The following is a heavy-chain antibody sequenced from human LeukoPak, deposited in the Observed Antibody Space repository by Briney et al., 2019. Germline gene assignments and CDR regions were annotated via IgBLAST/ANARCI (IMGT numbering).Heavy chain of an antibody. CDR3: ARSFRDFDWLSYFDY. Sequence: TLSLTCTVSGGSISSGGYYWSWIRQHPGKGLEWIGYIYYSGSTYYNPSLKSRVTISVDTSKNQFSLKLSSVTAADTAVYYCARSFRDFDWLSYFDYWGQGTLVTVSS. J-gene: IGHJ4*02. D-gene: IGHD3-9*01. V-gene: IGHV4-31*03. CDR1: GGSISSGGYY. CDR2: IYYSGST.